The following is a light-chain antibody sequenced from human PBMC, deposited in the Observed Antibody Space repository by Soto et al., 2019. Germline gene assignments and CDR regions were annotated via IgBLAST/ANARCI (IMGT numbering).Light chain of an antibody. CDR1: SSNIGVGYD. Sequence: QSALTQPPSVSGAPGQRVTISCTGSSSNIGVGYDVHWYQHLPGTAPKLLIYANSNRPSGVPYRFSGSKSATTASLAITGLQAEDEADYYCQSYDSSLSASVFGGGTKLTVL. CDR2: ANS. J-gene: IGLJ2*01. V-gene: IGLV1-40*01. CDR3: QSYDSSLSASV.